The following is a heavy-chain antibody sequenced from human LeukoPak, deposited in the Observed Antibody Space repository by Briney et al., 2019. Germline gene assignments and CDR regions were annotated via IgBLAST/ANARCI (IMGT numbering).Heavy chain of an antibody. CDR2: ISYDGSNK. Sequence: GGSLRLSCAASGFTFSSYAMHWVRQAPGKGLEWVAVISYDGSNKYYADSVKGRFTISRDNSKNTLYLQMNSLRAEDTAVYYCARGYAISTGYYGMDVWGQGTTVTVSS. D-gene: IGHD3-16*01. V-gene: IGHV3-30-3*01. CDR3: ARGYAISTGYYGMDV. J-gene: IGHJ6*02. CDR1: GFTFSSYA.